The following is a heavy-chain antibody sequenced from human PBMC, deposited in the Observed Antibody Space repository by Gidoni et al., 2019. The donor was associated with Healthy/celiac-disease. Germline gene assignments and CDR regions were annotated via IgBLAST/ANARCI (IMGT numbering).Heavy chain of an antibody. V-gene: IGHV4-34*01. CDR2: INHSGST. J-gene: IGHJ6*02. CDR1: GGSFSGYY. D-gene: IGHD6-13*01. CDR3: ARTLKVLQSGYSSSWYYYYYGMDV. Sequence: QVQLQQWGAGLLKPSETLSLTCAVYGGSFSGYYLSWIRQPPGKGLEWIGEINHSGSTNYNPSLKSRVTISVDTSKNQFSLKLSSVTAADTAVYYCARTLKVLQSGYSSSWYYYYYGMDVWGQGTTVTVSS.